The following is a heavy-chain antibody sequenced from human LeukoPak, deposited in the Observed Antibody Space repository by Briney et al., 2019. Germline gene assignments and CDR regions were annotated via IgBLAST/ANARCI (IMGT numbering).Heavy chain of an antibody. CDR1: GYTFTGYY. Sequence: ASVKVSCKASGYTFTGYYMHWVRQAPGQGLEWMGWINPNSGGTNYAQKFRGRVTMTRDTSISTAYMELSRLRSDDTVVYYCAREHNWNYFDYWGQGTLVTVSS. J-gene: IGHJ4*02. V-gene: IGHV1-2*02. D-gene: IGHD1-20*01. CDR3: AREHNWNYFDY. CDR2: INPNSGGT.